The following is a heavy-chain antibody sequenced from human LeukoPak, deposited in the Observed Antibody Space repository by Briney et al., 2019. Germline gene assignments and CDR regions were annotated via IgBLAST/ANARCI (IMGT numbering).Heavy chain of an antibody. CDR2: ISSRDSTI. V-gene: IGHV3-11*04. CDR1: GFIFTDYW. D-gene: IGHD3-16*02. CDR3: ARELNGYSYYFFDY. Sequence: GGSLRLSCAASGFIFTDYWMNWIRQAPGKGLEWVSYISSRDSTIYYAHSVKGRFTISRDNAKNSLYLQMNGLGAEDTAVYYCARELNGYSYYFFDYWGPGTLVTVSS. J-gene: IGHJ4*02.